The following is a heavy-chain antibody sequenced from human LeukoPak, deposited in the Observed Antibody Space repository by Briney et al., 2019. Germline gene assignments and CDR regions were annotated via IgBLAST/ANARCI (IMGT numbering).Heavy chain of an antibody. V-gene: IGHV4-59*01. D-gene: IGHD2-2*01. Sequence: SETLSLTCTVSGGSISSYYWSWIRQPPGKGLEWIGYIYYSGSTNYNPSLKSRVTISVDTSKNQLSLKLSSVTAADTAVYYCARGVVPAAIRYYYYYYMDVWGKGTTVTVSS. CDR3: ARGVVPAAIRYYYYYYMDV. CDR1: GGSISSYY. CDR2: IYYSGST. J-gene: IGHJ6*03.